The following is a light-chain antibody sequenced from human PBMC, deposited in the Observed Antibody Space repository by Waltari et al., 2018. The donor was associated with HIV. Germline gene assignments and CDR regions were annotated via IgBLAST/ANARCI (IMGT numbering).Light chain of an antibody. J-gene: IGLJ1*01. CDR1: SSNIETDN. Sequence: QSLLTQPPSASGPPAQRVTITCSGSSSNIETDNVSWYQHLTGAAPILLISKDTQRPSRVPDRFTGSKSGTSASLAISGLRSEDEADYYCVGWDSRLSGYVFGSGTKVTVL. CDR2: KDT. V-gene: IGLV1-47*01. CDR3: VGWDSRLSGYV.